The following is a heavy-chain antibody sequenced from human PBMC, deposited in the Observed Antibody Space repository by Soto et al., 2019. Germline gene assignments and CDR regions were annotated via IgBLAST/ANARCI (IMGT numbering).Heavy chain of an antibody. CDR3: ARDGVDTATKSSGWPPWSDY. V-gene: IGHV4-4*02. J-gene: IGHJ4*02. Sequence: SETLSLTCAVSGGSISSSNWWSWVRQPPGKGLEWIGEIYHSGSTNYNPSLKSRVTISVDKSKNQFSLKLSSVTAADTAVYYCARDGVDTATKSSGWPPWSDYWGQGTLVTVSS. CDR2: IYHSGST. D-gene: IGHD6-19*01. CDR1: GGSISSSNW.